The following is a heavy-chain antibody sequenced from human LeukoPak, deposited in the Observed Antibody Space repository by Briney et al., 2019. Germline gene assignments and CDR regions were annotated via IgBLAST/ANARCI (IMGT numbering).Heavy chain of an antibody. Sequence: QTGGSLRLSCAASGFTFSSYAMSWVHQAPGKGLEWVSAISGSGGSTYYADSVKGRFTISRDNSKNTLYLQMNSLRAEDTAVYYCAKDTAAAGLMTRWGQGTLVTVSS. CDR3: AKDTAAAGLMTR. D-gene: IGHD6-13*01. V-gene: IGHV3-23*01. J-gene: IGHJ4*02. CDR2: ISGSGGST. CDR1: GFTFSSYA.